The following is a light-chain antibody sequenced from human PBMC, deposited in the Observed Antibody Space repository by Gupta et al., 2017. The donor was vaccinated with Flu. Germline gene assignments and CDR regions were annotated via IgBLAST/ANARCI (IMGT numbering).Light chain of an antibody. CDR3: QQYNIWPRS. Sequence: EIVMTQSPATLSVSPGARATLSCRASQSVSSNLAWYQQKPGQAPRLLIYGASTRATGIPARFSGSGSGTEFTLTISRLNSEDFAVYYCQQYNIWPRSFGPGTKVDIK. J-gene: IGKJ3*01. V-gene: IGKV3-15*01. CDR2: GAS. CDR1: QSVSSN.